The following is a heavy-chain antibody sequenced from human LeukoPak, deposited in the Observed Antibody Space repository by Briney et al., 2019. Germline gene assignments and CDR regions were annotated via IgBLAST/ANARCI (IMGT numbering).Heavy chain of an antibody. J-gene: IGHJ6*03. Sequence: ASVKVSCKASGYTFTGYYMHWVRQAPGQGLECMGWINPNSGGTNYAQKFQGRVTMTRDTSISTAYMELSRLRSDDTAVYYCAREIRVRGVNYYYYYMDVWGKGTTVTISS. CDR1: GYTFTGYY. CDR3: AREIRVRGVNYYYYYMDV. D-gene: IGHD3-10*01. CDR2: INPNSGGT. V-gene: IGHV1-2*02.